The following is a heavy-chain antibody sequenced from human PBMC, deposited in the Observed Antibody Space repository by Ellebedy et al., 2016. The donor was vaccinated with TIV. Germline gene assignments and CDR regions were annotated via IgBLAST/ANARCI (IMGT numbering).Heavy chain of an antibody. V-gene: IGHV6-1*01. CDR2: TYYRSKWNN. CDR3: ATRISSAGAFDI. Sequence: SETLSLTCVISGDSVSTDIGWNWIRQSPSRGLEWLGRTYYRSKWNNDYAVSLKSRITINPDTSKNQFSLKLSSVTAADTAVYYCATRISSAGAFDIWGQGTMVTVSS. D-gene: IGHD5-12*01. CDR1: GDSVSTDIG. J-gene: IGHJ3*02.